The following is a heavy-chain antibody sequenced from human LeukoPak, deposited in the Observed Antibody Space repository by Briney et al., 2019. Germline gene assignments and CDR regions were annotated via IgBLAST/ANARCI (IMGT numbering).Heavy chain of an antibody. CDR3: VRDYVWGTYEPDY. Sequence: GGSLRLSCVASGFTFSDYYMSWIRQAPGKGLEWVSYISSSGSSIYYADSLKGRFTISRDNAKNSLYLQMNSLRAEDTAVYYCVRDYVWGTYEPDYWGQGILVTVSS. J-gene: IGHJ4*02. CDR2: ISSSGSSI. CDR1: GFTFSDYY. V-gene: IGHV3-11*04. D-gene: IGHD3-16*01.